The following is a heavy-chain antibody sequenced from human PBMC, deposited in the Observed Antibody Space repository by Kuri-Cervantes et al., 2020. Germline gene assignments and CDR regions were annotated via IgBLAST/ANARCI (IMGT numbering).Heavy chain of an antibody. CDR3: ARGSSGWYLGAWFDP. J-gene: IGHJ5*02. CDR2: MNPNSGNT. Sequence: ASVKVSCKASGYTFTSYDINWVRQATGQGLEWMGWMNPNSGNTGYAQKFQGRVNMTRNTSISTAYMELRSLRSDDTAVYYCARGSSGWYLGAWFDPRGQGTLVTVSS. CDR1: GYTFTSYD. V-gene: IGHV1-8*01. D-gene: IGHD6-19*01.